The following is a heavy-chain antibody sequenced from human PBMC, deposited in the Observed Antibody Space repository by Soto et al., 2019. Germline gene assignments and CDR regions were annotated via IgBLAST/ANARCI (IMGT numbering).Heavy chain of an antibody. D-gene: IGHD3-22*01. Sequence: ASVKVSCKASGGTFSSYAISWVRQAPGQGLEWMGGIIPIFGTANYAQKFQGRVTITADESTSTAYMELSSLRSEDTAVYYCARALYYDSSGYYPAFDYWGQGTLVTVSS. V-gene: IGHV1-69*13. CDR2: IIPIFGTA. CDR1: GGTFSSYA. J-gene: IGHJ4*02. CDR3: ARALYYDSSGYYPAFDY.